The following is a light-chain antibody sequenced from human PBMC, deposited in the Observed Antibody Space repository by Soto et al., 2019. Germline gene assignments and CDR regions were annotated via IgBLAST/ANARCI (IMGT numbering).Light chain of an antibody. CDR2: GSS. J-gene: IGKJ1*01. CDR1: QTFSTSY. CDR3: QQYGSSGT. V-gene: IGKV3-20*01. Sequence: EIVLTQSPGTLSLSPGERATLSCRASQTFSTSYLAWYQQKPGQAPRLLIYGSSSRATGIPDRFSGHGSGTDFTLTISRLEPEDFAVYYCQQYGSSGTFGQGTKV.